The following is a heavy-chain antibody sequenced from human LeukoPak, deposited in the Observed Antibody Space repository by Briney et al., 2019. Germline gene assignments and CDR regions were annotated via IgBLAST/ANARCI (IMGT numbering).Heavy chain of an antibody. CDR1: GGPFSSHT. CDR3: ATWSSAAAGQFDY. Sequence: ASVKVSCKASGGPFSSHTITWVRQAPGQGLEWMGGIIPLFGTPNYAQTFQGRVTITADESTSTAYLEVSSLRSEDTAVYYCATWSSAAAGQFDYWGQGTLVTVSS. V-gene: IGHV1-69*13. CDR2: IIPLFGTP. D-gene: IGHD6-13*01. J-gene: IGHJ4*02.